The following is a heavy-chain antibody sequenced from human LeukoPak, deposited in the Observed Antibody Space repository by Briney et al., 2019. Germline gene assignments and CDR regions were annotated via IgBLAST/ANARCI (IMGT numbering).Heavy chain of an antibody. Sequence: ASVKVSCKASGYTFTSYYMHWLRQAPGQGLEWMGWINPNSGGTNYAQNFQGRVTMTRDTSISTAYMELSRLRSDDPAVYYCASDLWGVGPSLVGYYFDHWGQGTLVTVSS. D-gene: IGHD1-26*01. CDR2: INPNSGGT. CDR3: ASDLWGVGPSLVGYYFDH. V-gene: IGHV1-2*02. J-gene: IGHJ4*02. CDR1: GYTFTSYY.